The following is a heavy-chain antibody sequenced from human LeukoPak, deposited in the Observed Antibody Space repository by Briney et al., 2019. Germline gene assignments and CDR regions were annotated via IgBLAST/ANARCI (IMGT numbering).Heavy chain of an antibody. V-gene: IGHV3-30*04. CDR1: GFSFSTYA. J-gene: IGHJ4*02. CDR2: ISYDGRDK. CDR3: ARDRVRIASYYFDP. D-gene: IGHD6-13*01. Sequence: GGSLRLSCAASGFSFSTYAIHWVRQAPGKGLEWVAVISYDGRDKHHVDSVKGRFIISRDNSKNTLYLQMNSLRAEDTAVYYCARDRVRIASYYFDPWGQGTLVTVSS.